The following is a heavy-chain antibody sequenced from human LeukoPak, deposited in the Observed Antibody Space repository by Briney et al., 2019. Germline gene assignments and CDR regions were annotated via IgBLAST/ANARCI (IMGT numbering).Heavy chain of an antibody. V-gene: IGHV4-59*08. J-gene: IGHJ4*02. D-gene: IGHD1-26*01. CDR2: IYNTGRT. Sequence: SETLSLTCSVSGGSITNYYWSRIRQSPGKGLEWIGFIYNTGRTNYNPSLQSRVTMSIDTSKNQFSLKLSSVTAADTAVYYCARQGELAIDYWGQGTLVTVSS. CDR3: ARQGELAIDY. CDR1: GGSITNYY.